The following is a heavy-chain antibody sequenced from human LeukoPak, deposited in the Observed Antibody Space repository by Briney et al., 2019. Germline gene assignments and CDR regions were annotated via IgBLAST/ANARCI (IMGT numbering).Heavy chain of an antibody. CDR2: IYYSGTT. Sequence: SETLSLTCTVSGGSISGYYWNWIRQPPERGLEWIGYIYYSGTTNYNPSLKSRLTISLDTSKNQFSLKLTSVTAADTAVYYCARGANWGSPDYWGQGTLVTVSS. D-gene: IGHD7-27*01. J-gene: IGHJ4*02. CDR1: GGSISGYY. V-gene: IGHV4-59*01. CDR3: ARGANWGSPDY.